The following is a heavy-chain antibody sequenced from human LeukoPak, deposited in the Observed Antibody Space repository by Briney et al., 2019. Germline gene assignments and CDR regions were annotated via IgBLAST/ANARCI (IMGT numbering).Heavy chain of an antibody. J-gene: IGHJ4*02. CDR1: GGSISSYY. CDR3: ASLTRRDGYNFDY. Sequence: PSETLSLTCTVSGGSISSYYWSWIRQPPGKGLEWIGYIYYSGSTNYNPSLKSRVTISVDTSKNQSSLKLSSVTAADTAVYYCASLTRRDGYNFDYWGQGTLVTVSS. D-gene: IGHD5-24*01. V-gene: IGHV4-59*08. CDR2: IYYSGST.